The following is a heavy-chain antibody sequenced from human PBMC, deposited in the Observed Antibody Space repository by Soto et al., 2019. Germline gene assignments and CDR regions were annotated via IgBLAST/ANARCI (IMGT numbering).Heavy chain of an antibody. V-gene: IGHV2-70*01. Sequence: VTRTQTLTLTFLPSGFSLITSHPFVSWIRQPPGKALECLALIDWDDDKYYSTSLKTRLTISKDTSKNQVVLTMTNMDPVDTATYYCARQRKDTAMTLYYYYVMDFWVQETKVTLS. CDR2: IDWDDDK. J-gene: IGHJ6*02. CDR3: ARQRKDTAMTLYYYYVMDF. D-gene: IGHD5-18*01. CDR1: GFSLITSHPF.